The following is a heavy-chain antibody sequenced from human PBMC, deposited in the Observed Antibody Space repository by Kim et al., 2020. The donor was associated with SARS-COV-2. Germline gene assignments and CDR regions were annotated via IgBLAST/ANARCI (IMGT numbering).Heavy chain of an antibody. CDR1: GFTFDDYA. Sequence: GGSLRLSCAASGFTFDDYAMHWVRQAPGKGLEWVSGISWNSGSIGYADSVKGRFTISGDNANNSLYLQMNSLSVGDTALYYCAKDYSSGGEYFHHWGQGTVFTVSA. CDR2: ISWNSGSI. J-gene: IGHJ1*01. V-gene: IGHV3-9*01. CDR3: AKDYSSGGEYFHH. D-gene: IGHD6-19*01.